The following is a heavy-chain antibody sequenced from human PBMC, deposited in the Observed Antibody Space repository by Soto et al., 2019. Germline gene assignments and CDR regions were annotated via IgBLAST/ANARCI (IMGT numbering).Heavy chain of an antibody. CDR1: GFTFSRYD. CDR3: ARDLAEGGFDH. Sequence: QLVESGGGVVQPGRSLRLSCAASGFTFSRYDMHWVRQAPGKGLEWVAVISYDAKKTYYADSLKGRFSISRDNSNNTLDLQLNSLGTEDTAVYYCARDLAEGGFDHWGQGTLVTVSS. CDR2: ISYDAKKT. D-gene: IGHD3-16*01. V-gene: IGHV3-30*01. J-gene: IGHJ4*02.